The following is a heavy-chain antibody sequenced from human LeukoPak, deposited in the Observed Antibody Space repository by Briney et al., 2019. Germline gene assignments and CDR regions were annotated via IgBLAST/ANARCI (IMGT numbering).Heavy chain of an antibody. CDR3: ARDSIVVY. Sequence: GGSLRLSCAASGFTFSSYDMSWFRQAPGKGLEWVSAITGSGGSTYYADSVKGRFTISRDNAKNSLYLQMNSLRAEDTAVCYCARDSIVVYWGQGTLVTVSS. D-gene: IGHD2-15*01. CDR1: GFTFSSYD. J-gene: IGHJ4*02. V-gene: IGHV3-23*01. CDR2: ITGSGGST.